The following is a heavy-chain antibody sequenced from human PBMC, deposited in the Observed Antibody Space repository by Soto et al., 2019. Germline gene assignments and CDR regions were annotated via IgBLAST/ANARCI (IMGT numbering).Heavy chain of an antibody. CDR1: GGTFSSYA. CDR3: ARPRGYSYAPFDY. D-gene: IGHD5-18*01. V-gene: IGHV1-69*13. J-gene: IGHJ4*02. Sequence: GASVKVSCKASGGTFSSYAISWVRQAPGQGLEWMGGIIPIFGTANYAQKFQGRVTITADESTSTAYMELSSLRSEDTAVYYCARPRGYSYAPFDYWGQGTLVTVSS. CDR2: IIPIFGTA.